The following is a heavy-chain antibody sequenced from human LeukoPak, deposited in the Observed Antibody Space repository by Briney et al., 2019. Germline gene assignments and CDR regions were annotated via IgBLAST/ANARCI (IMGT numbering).Heavy chain of an antibody. CDR1: GGSISSYY. J-gene: IGHJ4*02. D-gene: IGHD5-24*01. V-gene: IGHV4-59*08. CDR2: IYNRGST. CDR3: ARGARAGYNLAPFDN. Sequence: ASETLSLTCTVSGGSISSYYWSWIRQPPGKGLEGMGYIYNRGSTKYTPSLKSRVTISVGTSKNQISMKLCSVTAAATAVYYCARGARAGYNLAPFDNWGQGTLVTVSS.